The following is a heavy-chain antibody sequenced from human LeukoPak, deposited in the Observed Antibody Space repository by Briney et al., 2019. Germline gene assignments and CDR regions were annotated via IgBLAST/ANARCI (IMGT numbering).Heavy chain of an antibody. Sequence: SETLSLTCSVSGDSLTTSFYFCGWVRQPPGRALEWLGSIYYTGTTYYNPSLKNRVIISEDTSKNKFYLQMTSVTAADTALYFCARHSKIVLATGWFDPWGQGVLVTVSS. CDR2: IYYTGTT. V-gene: IGHV4-39*01. D-gene: IGHD3-16*02. CDR1: GDSLTTSFYF. CDR3: ARHSKIVLATGWFDP. J-gene: IGHJ5*02.